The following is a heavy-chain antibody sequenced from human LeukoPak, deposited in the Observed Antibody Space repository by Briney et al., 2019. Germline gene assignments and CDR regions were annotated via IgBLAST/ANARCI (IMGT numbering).Heavy chain of an antibody. CDR3: ARCRDGYNPNYYYYYMDV. CDR2: IYYTGST. V-gene: IGHV4-59*02. CDR1: GGSVSDYY. J-gene: IGHJ6*03. D-gene: IGHD5-24*01. Sequence: PSETLSLTCTISGGSVSDYYWSWIRQSPGKGLEWIGYIYYTGSTTYNPSLKSRVTISADTSKNQFSLKLSSVTAADTAVYYCARCRDGYNPNYYYYYMDVWGKGTTVTVSS.